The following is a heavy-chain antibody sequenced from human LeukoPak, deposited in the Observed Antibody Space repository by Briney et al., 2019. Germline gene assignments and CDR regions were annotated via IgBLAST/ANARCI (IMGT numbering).Heavy chain of an antibody. CDR1: GFTFSDYY. D-gene: IGHD1-26*01. CDR2: ISSRSDYT. V-gene: IGHV3-11*06. J-gene: IGHJ3*01. Sequence: GGSLRLSCAASGFTFSDYYMSWIRQAPGKGLEWVSYISSRSDYTNYADSVKGRFTISRDNSKNTLFLQMNSLRAEDTAVYYCARDRRVGATTLYAFDVWGQGTMVTVSS. CDR3: ARDRRVGATTLYAFDV.